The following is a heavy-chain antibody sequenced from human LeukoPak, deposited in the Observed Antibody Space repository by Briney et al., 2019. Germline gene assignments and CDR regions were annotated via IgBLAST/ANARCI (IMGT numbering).Heavy chain of an antibody. CDR2: ISSRGTTL. Sequence: PGGSLSLSCAASGFTFSIYGMNCVRQAPGEGLECVSYISSRGTTLYSAHPAKGRFTISRDDGKNTLYLQMNSLRAEDTAVYYCARRFGYWGQGTLVNVSS. D-gene: IGHD3-10*01. V-gene: IGHV3-48*03. J-gene: IGHJ4*02. CDR3: ARRFGY. CDR1: GFTFSIYG.